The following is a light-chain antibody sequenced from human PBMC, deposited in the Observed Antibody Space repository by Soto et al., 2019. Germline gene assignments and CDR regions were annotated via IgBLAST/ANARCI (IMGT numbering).Light chain of an antibody. J-gene: IGKJ1*01. CDR2: GAS. CDR3: QQYNNWWT. Sequence: EIVMTQSPATLSVSPGERGTLSCRASQSVRSNLAWYQQKPGQAPSLLIYGASTRATGIPARLSGSGSGTEFTLTISSLHSEDFSVYYCQQYNNWWTFGQGTKVDIK. V-gene: IGKV3-15*01. CDR1: QSVRSN.